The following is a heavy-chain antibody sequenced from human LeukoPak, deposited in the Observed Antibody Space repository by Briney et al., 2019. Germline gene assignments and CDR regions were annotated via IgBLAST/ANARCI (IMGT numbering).Heavy chain of an antibody. D-gene: IGHD2-15*01. CDR3: ARDERYCSGGTCYRSDAFDI. V-gene: IGHV3-30*03. CDR2: ISYDGSNK. CDR1: GFTFSSYG. J-gene: IGHJ3*02. Sequence: PGGSLRLSCAASGFTFSSYGMHWVRQAPGKGLEWVAVISYDGSNKYYADSVKGRFTISRDNSKNTLYLQMNSLTTEDTAVYYCARDERYCSGGTCYRSDAFDIWGQGTMVTVSS.